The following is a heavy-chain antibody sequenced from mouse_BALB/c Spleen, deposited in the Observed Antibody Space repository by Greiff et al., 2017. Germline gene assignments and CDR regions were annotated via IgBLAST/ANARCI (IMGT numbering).Heavy chain of an antibody. J-gene: IGHJ2*01. CDR1: GFTFSSYG. Sequence: EVNVVESGGGLVQPGGSLKLSCAASGFTFSSYGMSWVRQTPDKRLELVATINSNGGSTYYPDSVKGRFTISRDNAKNTLYLQMSSLKSEDTAMYYCARDPTAPFDYWGQGTTLTVSS. V-gene: IGHV5-6-3*01. CDR3: ARDPTAPFDY. CDR2: INSNGGST. D-gene: IGHD1-2*01.